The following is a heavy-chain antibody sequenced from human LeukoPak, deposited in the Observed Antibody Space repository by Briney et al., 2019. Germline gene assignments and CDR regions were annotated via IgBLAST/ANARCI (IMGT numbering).Heavy chain of an antibody. V-gene: IGHV3-74*01. CDR1: GFTFSSYW. D-gene: IGHD3-22*01. CDR3: ARAPSEIGGYYPEYFRH. Sequence: GGSLRLPCAASGFTFSSYWMHWVRQAPGKGLVWVSRIKSDGNTNYADSVKGRFTTSRDNAKNTVSLQMNSLRAEDTGVYYCARAPSEIGGYYPEYFRHWGQGTLVTVSS. J-gene: IGHJ1*01. CDR2: IKSDGNT.